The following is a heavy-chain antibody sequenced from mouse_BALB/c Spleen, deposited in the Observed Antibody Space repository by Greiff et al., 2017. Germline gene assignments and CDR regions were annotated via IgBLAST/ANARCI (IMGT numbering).Heavy chain of an antibody. CDR2: ISSGGSYT. CDR3: ARQSIYSDYYAMDY. Sequence: EVQGVESGGDLVKPGGSLKLSCAASGFTFSSYGMSWVLQTPDKRLEWVATISSGGSYTYYPDSVKGRFTISRDNAKNTLYLQMSSLKSEDTAMYYCARQSIYSDYYAMDYWGQGTSVTVSS. V-gene: IGHV5-6*01. D-gene: IGHD2-1*01. CDR1: GFTFSSYG. J-gene: IGHJ4*01.